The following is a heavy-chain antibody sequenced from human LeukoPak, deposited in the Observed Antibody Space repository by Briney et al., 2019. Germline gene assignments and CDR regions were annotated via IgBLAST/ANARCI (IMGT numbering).Heavy chain of an antibody. D-gene: IGHD2/OR15-2a*01. V-gene: IGHV3-7*01. Sequence: GGSLRLSCAASGFTFSSYWMNWVRQAPGKGLEWVASIKEDGSEKYYVDSVKGRFTISRDNAKDSLYLQMNSLRAEDTAVYYCAREGNRRSFDYWGQGTLVTVSS. CDR1: GFTFSSYW. J-gene: IGHJ4*02. CDR3: AREGNRRSFDY. CDR2: IKEDGSEK.